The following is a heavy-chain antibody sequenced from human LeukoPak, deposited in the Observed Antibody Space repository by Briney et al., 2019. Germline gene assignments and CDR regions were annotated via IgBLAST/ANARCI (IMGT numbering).Heavy chain of an antibody. CDR3: ARDQGYSYGPNGADWFDP. J-gene: IGHJ5*02. CDR1: GFTFNSYA. Sequence: PGGSLRLSCAASGFTFNSYAMHWVRQAPGKGLEWVAVISYDGSNKYYADSVKGRFTISGDNSKNTLYLQMNSLRAEDTAVYYCARDQGYSYGPNGADWFDPWGQGTLVTVSS. D-gene: IGHD5-18*01. CDR2: ISYDGSNK. V-gene: IGHV3-30*04.